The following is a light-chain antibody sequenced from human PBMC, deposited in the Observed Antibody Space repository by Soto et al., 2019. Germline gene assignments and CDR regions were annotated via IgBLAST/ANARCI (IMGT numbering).Light chain of an antibody. CDR1: QSVSSTL. Sequence: ELVLTQSPVALSLSSGERATLSCRASQSVSSTLLTWYQQKPGQAPRLLIYGVSSRATGIPDRFSGSGSGTDFTLTIIRVEPEDFAVYFCRHYGDSSLTFGQGSRVEIK. J-gene: IGKJ1*01. CDR3: RHYGDSSLT. CDR2: GVS. V-gene: IGKV3-20*01.